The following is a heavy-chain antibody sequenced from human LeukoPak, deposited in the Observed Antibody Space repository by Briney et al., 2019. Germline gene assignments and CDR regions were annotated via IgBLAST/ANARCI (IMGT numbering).Heavy chain of an antibody. J-gene: IGHJ4*02. Sequence: PGGSLRLSCAASGFTFDDYAMHWVRQAPGKGLEWVSGISWNSGSIGYADSVKGRFTISRDNAKNSLYLQMNSLRAEDTAVYYCAKASGELPSDYWGQGTLVTVSS. D-gene: IGHD1-26*01. CDR3: AKASGELPSDY. CDR1: GFTFDDYA. V-gene: IGHV3-9*01. CDR2: ISWNSGSI.